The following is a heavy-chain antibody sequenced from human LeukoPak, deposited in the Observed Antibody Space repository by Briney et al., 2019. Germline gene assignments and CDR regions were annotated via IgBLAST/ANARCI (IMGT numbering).Heavy chain of an antibody. CDR1: GGSISSGSYY. D-gene: IGHD3-9*01. V-gene: IGHV4-61*02. CDR3: ARGTLGGLRYFDWLLDY. J-gene: IGHJ4*02. Sequence: PSETLSLTCTVSGGSISSGSYYWSWIRQPAGKGLEWIGRIYTSGSTNYNPSLKSRVTISVDTSKNQFSLKLSSVTAADTAVYYCARGTLGGLRYFDWLLDYWGQGTLVTVSS. CDR2: IYTSGST.